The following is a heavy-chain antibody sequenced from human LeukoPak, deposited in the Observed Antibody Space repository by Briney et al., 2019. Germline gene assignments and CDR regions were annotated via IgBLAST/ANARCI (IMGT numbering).Heavy chain of an antibody. Sequence: PGGSLRLSCAASGFTFSSYSMNWVRQAPGKGLEWVSSISSSSSYIYYADSVKGRFTISRDNAKNSLYLQMNSLIAEDTAVYYCAREMGYDSSGFAVFGAFDIWGQGTMVTVSS. J-gene: IGHJ3*02. CDR3: AREMGYDSSGFAVFGAFDI. CDR1: GFTFSSYS. V-gene: IGHV3-21*01. D-gene: IGHD3-22*01. CDR2: ISSSSSYI.